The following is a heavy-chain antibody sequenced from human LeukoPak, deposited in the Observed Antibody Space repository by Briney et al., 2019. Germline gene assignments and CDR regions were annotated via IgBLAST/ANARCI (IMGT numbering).Heavy chain of an antibody. CDR1: GGSISSYY. V-gene: IGHV4-59*01. Sequence: SETLSLTCTVSGGSISSYYWSWIRQPPGKGLEWIGYIYDGGSINYNPSLKSRVTISLDTSKNQFSLKLYSVTAADTAVYYCERGGSGYDSFYYYGMDVWGQGTTVTVSS. CDR2: IYDGGSI. CDR3: ERGGSGYDSFYYYGMDV. J-gene: IGHJ6*02. D-gene: IGHD5-12*01.